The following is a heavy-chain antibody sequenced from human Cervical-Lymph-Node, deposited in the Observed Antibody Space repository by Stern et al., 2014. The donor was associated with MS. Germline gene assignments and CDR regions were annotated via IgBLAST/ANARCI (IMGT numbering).Heavy chain of an antibody. CDR1: GFTFSRYD. CDR3: ARDAKSSGGDY. CDR2: INVRSNQI. D-gene: IGHD2-15*01. J-gene: IGHJ4*02. Sequence: EVQLVQSGGGLVKPGGSLRLSCAASGFTFSRYDMNWIRQAPGQGLEWVSSINVRSNQIQDADSVKGRFTISRDNARNSLYLHMNSLRVEDTAVYYCARDAKSSGGDYWGQGTLVTVSS. V-gene: IGHV3-21*01.